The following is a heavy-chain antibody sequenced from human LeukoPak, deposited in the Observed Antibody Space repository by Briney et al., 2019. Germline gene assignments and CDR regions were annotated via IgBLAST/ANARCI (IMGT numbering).Heavy chain of an antibody. V-gene: IGHV3-30-3*01. D-gene: IGHD6-19*01. CDR3: ARDQSITVAGSYYYGLDV. CDR2: ISYDGSNK. J-gene: IGHJ6*02. CDR1: GFTFRSYA. Sequence: PGGSLRLSCAASGFTFRSYAIHWVRQAPGKGLEWVTLISYDGSNKYYADSVKGRFTISRDNSKNTLYLQMNSLRAEDTALYYCARDQSITVAGSYYYGLDVWGQGTMVTVSS.